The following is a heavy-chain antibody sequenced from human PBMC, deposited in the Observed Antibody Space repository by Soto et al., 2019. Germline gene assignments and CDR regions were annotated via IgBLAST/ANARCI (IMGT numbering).Heavy chain of an antibody. J-gene: IGHJ6*02. V-gene: IGHV3-33*01. CDR3: ARVGAAAGTENPYYYYGVDV. CDR1: GYTFSSYG. Sequence: SCKASGYTFSSYGMHWVRQAPGKGLEWVAVIWYDGSSEYYADSVKGRFTISRDNSKNTLSLQMNGLRGEDTAVYYCARVGAAAGTENPYYYYGVDVWGQGTTVTVSS. CDR2: IWYDGSSE. D-gene: IGHD6-13*01.